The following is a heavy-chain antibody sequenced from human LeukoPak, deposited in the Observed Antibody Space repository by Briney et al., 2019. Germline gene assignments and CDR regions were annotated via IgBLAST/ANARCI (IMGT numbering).Heavy chain of an antibody. Sequence: ASVKVSCKASGYTSTSYYMHWVRQAPGQGLEWMGIINPSGGSTSYAQKFQGRVTMTRDTSTSTVYMELSSLRSEDTAVYYCARGPRVTIFGAVLDLKNNWFDPWGQGTLVTVSS. CDR3: ARGPRVTIFGAVLDLKNNWFDP. CDR1: GYTSTSYY. CDR2: INPSGGST. D-gene: IGHD3-3*01. J-gene: IGHJ5*02. V-gene: IGHV1-46*03.